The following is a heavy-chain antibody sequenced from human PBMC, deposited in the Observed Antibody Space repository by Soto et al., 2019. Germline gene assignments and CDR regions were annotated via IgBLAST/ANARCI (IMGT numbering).Heavy chain of an antibody. CDR1: GFTFSSYA. CDR3: ARDRVLRFLEWLLPYYFDY. Sequence: PGGSLRLSCAASGFTFSSYAMHWVRQAPGKXLEWVAVISYDGSNKYYADSVKGRFTISRDNSKNTLYLQMNSLRAEDTAVYYCARDRVLRFLEWLLPYYFDYWGQGTLVTVSS. CDR2: ISYDGSNK. D-gene: IGHD3-3*01. V-gene: IGHV3-30-3*01. J-gene: IGHJ4*02.